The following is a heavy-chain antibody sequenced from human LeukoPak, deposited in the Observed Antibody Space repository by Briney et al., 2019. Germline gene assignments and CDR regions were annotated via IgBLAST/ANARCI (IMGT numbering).Heavy chain of an antibody. CDR2: IYPDGSST. CDR3: ARTPQGFSYSHFDH. D-gene: IGHD3-10*01. J-gene: IGHJ4*02. V-gene: IGHV3-74*01. Sequence: GGSLRLSCAASGFTFSSYWMHWVRQAPGKGLLWVSRIYPDGSSTSYADSVKGRFTISRDNAKNTLFLQVDSLRAEDTAVYYCARTPQGFSYSHFDHWGQGSLVTVSS. CDR1: GFTFSSYW.